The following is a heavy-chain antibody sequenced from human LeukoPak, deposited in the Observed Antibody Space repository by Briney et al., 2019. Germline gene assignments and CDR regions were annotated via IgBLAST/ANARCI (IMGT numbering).Heavy chain of an antibody. CDR1: GFTFSSHA. J-gene: IGHJ4*02. CDR2: ISGSGGST. Sequence: PGGSLRLSYAASGFTFSSHAMGWVRQAPGKGLEWVSAISGSGGSTYYADSVKGRFTISRDNSKNTLYLQMNTLRAEDTAVYYCAKDRSLIVYYFDYWGQGTLVTVSS. V-gene: IGHV3-23*01. D-gene: IGHD3-22*01. CDR3: AKDRSLIVYYFDY.